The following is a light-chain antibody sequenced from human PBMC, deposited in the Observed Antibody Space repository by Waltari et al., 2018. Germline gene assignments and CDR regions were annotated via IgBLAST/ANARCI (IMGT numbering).Light chain of an antibody. Sequence: DVVMTQSPLSLPVTLGQPASISCRSSQSLIYSDGNTYLNWFQQRPDQSPRRLIYKVSNGDSGVPDRFSGSGSGTDFTLKISRVEAEDVGFYFCMQGTQWPRTFGQGTKVEIK. CDR2: KVS. V-gene: IGKV2-30*01. CDR1: QSLIYSDGNTY. J-gene: IGKJ1*01. CDR3: MQGTQWPRT.